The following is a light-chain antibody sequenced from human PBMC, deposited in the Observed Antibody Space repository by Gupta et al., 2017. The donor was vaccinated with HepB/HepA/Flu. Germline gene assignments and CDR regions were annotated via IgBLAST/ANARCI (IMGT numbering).Light chain of an antibody. CDR2: DNN. CDR3: QSYDTSRSGAWV. CDR1: TTNIGGGCD. V-gene: IGLV1-40*01. J-gene: IGLJ2*01. Sequence: SVLTQPHSVSGAPGQSVTISCTGNTTNIGGGCDFHCYQQHPATAPNILIFDNNNRPSGGAARLSGSNSGASAALAITGLQAEEEGDYYCQSYDTSRSGAWVFGGGTKLTVL.